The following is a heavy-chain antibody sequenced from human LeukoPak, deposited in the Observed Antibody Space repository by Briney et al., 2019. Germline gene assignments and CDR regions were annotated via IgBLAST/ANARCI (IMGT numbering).Heavy chain of an antibody. D-gene: IGHD2-2*02. V-gene: IGHV1-8*01. CDR2: MNPNSGNT. CDR3: ARVYCSSTSCYTIDY. CDR1: GYTFTSYD. J-gene: IGHJ4*02. Sequence: ASVKVSCKASGYTFTSYDINWVRQATGQGLEWMGWMNPNSGNTGYAQKFQGRVTMTRNTSISTAYMELSRLRSDDTAVYYCARVYCSSTSCYTIDYWGQGTLVTVSS.